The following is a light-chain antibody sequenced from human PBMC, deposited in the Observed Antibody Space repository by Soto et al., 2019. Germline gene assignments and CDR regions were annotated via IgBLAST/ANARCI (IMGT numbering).Light chain of an antibody. Sequence: QSVLTQPPSVSAAPGQKVTISCSGSSSNIGNNYVSWYQQLPGTAPKLLIYDNDKRPSGIPDRFSGSKSGTSATLGITGLQTGDEADYYFGTWDSSLTAGAVFGGGTKVTVL. CDR3: GTWDSSLTAGAV. J-gene: IGLJ2*01. CDR1: SSNIGNNY. CDR2: DND. V-gene: IGLV1-51*01.